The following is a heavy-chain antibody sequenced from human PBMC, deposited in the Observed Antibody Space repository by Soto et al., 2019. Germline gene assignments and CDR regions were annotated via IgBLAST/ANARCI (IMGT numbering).Heavy chain of an antibody. CDR3: ARVVLGIGGAFDI. Sequence: PSETLSLTCTVSGGSISSGGYYWSWIRQHPGKGLEWIGYIYYSGSTYYNPSLKSRVTISVDTSKNQFSLKLSSVTAADTAVYYGARVVLGIGGAFDIWGQGTMVTVSS. V-gene: IGHV4-31*03. D-gene: IGHD3-3*02. CDR2: IYYSGST. CDR1: GGSISSGGYY. J-gene: IGHJ3*02.